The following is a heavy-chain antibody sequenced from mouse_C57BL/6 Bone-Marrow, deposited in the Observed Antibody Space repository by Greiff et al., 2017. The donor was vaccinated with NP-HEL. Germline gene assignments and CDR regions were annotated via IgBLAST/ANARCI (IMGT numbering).Heavy chain of an antibody. CDR1: GFTFSSYA. CDR2: ISDGGSYT. D-gene: IGHD1-1*01. CDR3: ARSLLLRSPYAMDY. Sequence: EVMLVESGGGLVKPGGSLKLSCAASGFTFSSYAMSWVRQTPEKRLEWVATISDGGSYTYYPDNVKGRFTISRDNAKNNLYLQMSHLKSEDTAMYYCARSLLLRSPYAMDYWGQGTSVTVSS. V-gene: IGHV5-4*03. J-gene: IGHJ4*01.